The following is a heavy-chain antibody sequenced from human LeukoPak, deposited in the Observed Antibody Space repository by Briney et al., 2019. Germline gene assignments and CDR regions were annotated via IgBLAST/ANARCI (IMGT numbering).Heavy chain of an antibody. CDR1: GFTFSGHS. J-gene: IGHJ6*02. CDR2: IFGNGVKT. V-gene: IGHV3-23*01. CDR3: ARVGDWSNYFGMDA. Sequence: GGSLRLSCAASGFTFSGHSMTWVRQTPGKGLEWVSVIFGNGVKTYYADSLKGRFTISRDNSKSTLYLQMNSLRADDTAVYYCARVGDWSNYFGMDAWGQGTMVSVSS. D-gene: IGHD3-16*01.